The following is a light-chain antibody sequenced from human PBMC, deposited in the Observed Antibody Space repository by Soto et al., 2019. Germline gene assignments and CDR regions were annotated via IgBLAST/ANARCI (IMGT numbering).Light chain of an antibody. CDR2: STS. V-gene: IGLV7-43*01. CDR1: TGAVASDSY. CDR3: LLYYGNTHLVV. Sequence: QTVVTQEPSLTVSPGGTVTLTCASNTGAVASDSYPTWFQQKPGQAPRALIYSTSDKHSWTPARFSGSLLGGKAALTLSGVQPEDEAVYYCLLYYGNTHLVVFGGGTKLTVL. J-gene: IGLJ2*01.